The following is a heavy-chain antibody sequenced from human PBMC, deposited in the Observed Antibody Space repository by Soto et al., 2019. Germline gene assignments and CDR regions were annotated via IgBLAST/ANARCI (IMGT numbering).Heavy chain of an antibody. V-gene: IGHV3-23*01. CDR2: ISGSGGGT. CDR3: AKSMASNLVGGLPDY. D-gene: IGHD3-16*01. CDR1: GFTFSSYA. J-gene: IGHJ4*02. Sequence: GGSLRLSCAASGFTFSSYAMSWVRQAPGKGLEWVSAISGSGGGTYYADSVKGRFTISRDNSKNTLYLQMNSLRAEDTAVYYCAKSMASNLVGGLPDYWGQGTQVTVSS.